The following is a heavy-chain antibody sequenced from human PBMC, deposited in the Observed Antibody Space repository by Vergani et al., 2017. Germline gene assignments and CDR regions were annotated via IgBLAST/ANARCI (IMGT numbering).Heavy chain of an antibody. CDR3: ARAVCYYYYSSGSY. V-gene: IGHV3-21*01. CDR2: ISSSSSYI. Sequence: EVQLVESGGGLVKPGGSLRLSCAASGFTFSSYSMNWVRQAPGKGLEWVSSISSSSSYIYYADSVKGRFTISRDNDKNSLYLEMNSVRAEDTGVYYCARAVCYYYYSSGSYWGQGTLVTVSS. CDR1: GFTFSSYS. J-gene: IGHJ4*02. D-gene: IGHD3-22*01.